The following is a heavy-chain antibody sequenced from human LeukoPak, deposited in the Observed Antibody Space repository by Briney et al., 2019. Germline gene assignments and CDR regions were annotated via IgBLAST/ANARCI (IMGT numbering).Heavy chain of an antibody. Sequence: PGGSLRLSCAASGFTFSDYYMSWIRQAPGKGLGWVSYISSSGSTIYYADSVKGRFTISRDNAKNSLYLQMNSLRAEDTAVYYCASCGATWYYYMDVWGKGTTVTVSS. J-gene: IGHJ6*03. D-gene: IGHD1-26*01. CDR2: ISSSGSTI. CDR3: ASCGATWYYYMDV. CDR1: GFTFSDYY. V-gene: IGHV3-11*01.